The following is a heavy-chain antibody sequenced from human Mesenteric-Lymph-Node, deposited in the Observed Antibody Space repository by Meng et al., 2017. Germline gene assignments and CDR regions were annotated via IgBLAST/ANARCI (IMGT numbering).Heavy chain of an antibody. J-gene: IGHJ4*02. Sequence: SETLSLTCSVSVDSISSYYWSWIRQPPGKGLEWIGYINDSGSTNYNPSLKSRVTISVDTSKNQFSLKLSSVTAADTAVYYCARDGAEMASGWGQGTLVTVSS. CDR2: INDSGST. CDR3: ARDGAEMASG. D-gene: IGHD5-24*01. V-gene: IGHV4-59*12. CDR1: VDSISSYY.